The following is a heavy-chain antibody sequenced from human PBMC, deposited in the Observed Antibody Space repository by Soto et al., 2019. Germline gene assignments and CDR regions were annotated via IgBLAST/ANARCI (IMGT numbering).Heavy chain of an antibody. Sequence: QVQLVQSGAEVKKPGASVKVSCKASGYTFTGYYMHWVRQAPGQGLEWMGWINPNSGGTNYAQKFQGRVTMTRDTSISTAYMALSRLRSDDTAVYYCARVRRIAVAGKYYFDYWGQGTLVTVSS. D-gene: IGHD6-19*01. CDR1: GYTFTGYY. J-gene: IGHJ4*02. V-gene: IGHV1-2*02. CDR3: ARVRRIAVAGKYYFDY. CDR2: INPNSGGT.